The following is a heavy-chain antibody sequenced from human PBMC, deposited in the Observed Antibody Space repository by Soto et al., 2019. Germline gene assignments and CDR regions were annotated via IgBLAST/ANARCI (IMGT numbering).Heavy chain of an antibody. Sequence: SEPLSLTCAVYGGSFSGYYWSWIRQPPGKGLEWIGEINHSGSTNYNPSLKSRVTISVDTSKNQFSLKLSSVTAADTAVYYCARGRGTMVRGATTLFYYYYYGMDVWGQGTTATVSS. CDR3: ARGRGTMVRGATTLFYYYYYGMDV. J-gene: IGHJ6*02. V-gene: IGHV4-34*01. D-gene: IGHD3-10*01. CDR2: INHSGST. CDR1: GGSFSGYY.